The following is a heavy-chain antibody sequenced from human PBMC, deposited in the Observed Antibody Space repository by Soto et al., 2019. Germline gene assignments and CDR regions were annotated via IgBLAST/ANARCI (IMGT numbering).Heavy chain of an antibody. D-gene: IGHD6-19*01. CDR2: ISPYNDNT. J-gene: IGHJ4*02. CDR3: ARVFGYSSGWDY. CDR1: GYTFTSYG. Sequence: QVELAQSGAEVKKPGASVKVSCKASGYTFTSYGISWVRQAPGQGLEWMGWISPYNDNTDYAQKLQGRVTMTTDTSTTTAYMELRSLRSDHTAVYYCARVFGYSSGWDYWGQGTLVTVSS. V-gene: IGHV1-18*01.